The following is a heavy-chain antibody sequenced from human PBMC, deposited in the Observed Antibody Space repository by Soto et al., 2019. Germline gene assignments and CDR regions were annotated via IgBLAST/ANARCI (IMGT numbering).Heavy chain of an antibody. J-gene: IGHJ4*02. CDR3: ARVDTTSGPSTIDY. CDR1: GYTFTSYD. Sequence: QVQLVRSGAEVKKPGASVKVSCKASGYTFTSYDINWVRQATGQGLEWMGWMNPNSGNTGYAQKFQGRVTMTRNTSISTAYMELSSLRSEDTAVYYCARVDTTSGPSTIDYWGQGTLVTVSS. D-gene: IGHD5-18*01. V-gene: IGHV1-8*01. CDR2: MNPNSGNT.